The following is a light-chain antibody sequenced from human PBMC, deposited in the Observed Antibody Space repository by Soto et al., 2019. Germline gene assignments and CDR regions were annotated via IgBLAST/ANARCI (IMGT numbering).Light chain of an antibody. CDR3: QRYGTSLTWT. CDR2: GAS. V-gene: IGKV3-20*01. CDR1: QSISSGY. J-gene: IGKJ1*01. Sequence: VLTQSPSALSLSPGERATLSCRASQSISSGYLAWYQQKPGQAPRLLIYGASSRATGIPDRFSGSGSETDFTLTISRLEPGDFAVYYCQRYGTSLTWTFGQGTKVDIK.